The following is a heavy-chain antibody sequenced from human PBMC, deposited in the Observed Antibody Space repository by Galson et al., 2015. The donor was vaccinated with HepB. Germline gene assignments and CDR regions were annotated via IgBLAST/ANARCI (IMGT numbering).Heavy chain of an antibody. CDR2: IKQDGSEK. CDR1: GFTFSSYW. CDR3: AREGQQLLGFDAFDI. Sequence: SLRLSCAASGFTFSSYWMSWVRQAPGKGLEWVANIKQDGSEKYYVDSVKGRFTISRDNAKNSLYLQMNSLRAEDTAVYYCAREGQQLLGFDAFDIWGQGTMVTVSS. J-gene: IGHJ3*02. D-gene: IGHD6-13*01. V-gene: IGHV3-7*03.